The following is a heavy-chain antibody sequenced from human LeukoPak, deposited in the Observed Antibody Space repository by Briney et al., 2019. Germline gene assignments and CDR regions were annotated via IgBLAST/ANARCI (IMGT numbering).Heavy chain of an antibody. Sequence: ASVKVSCKASGYTFTSYGISWVRQAPGQGLEWMGWISAYNGNTNYAQKLQGRVTMTTDTSTSTAYMELRSLRSDDTAVYYCARARSGWPSDASDIWGQGTMVTVSS. CDR3: ARARSGWPSDASDI. D-gene: IGHD6-19*01. CDR2: ISAYNGNT. CDR1: GYTFTSYG. J-gene: IGHJ3*02. V-gene: IGHV1-18*01.